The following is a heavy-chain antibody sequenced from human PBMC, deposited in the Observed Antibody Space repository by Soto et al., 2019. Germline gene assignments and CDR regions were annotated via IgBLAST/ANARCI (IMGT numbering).Heavy chain of an antibody. CDR3: ASSGSYLMEDY. Sequence: QVQLVQSGAEVKKPGASVKVSCKASGYTFTSYGISWVRQAPGQGLEWMGWISAYNGNTNYAQKLQVRVTMTTDTATSTAYIELRSLRSDDTAVYYCASSGSYLMEDYWGQGTLVTVSS. J-gene: IGHJ4*02. D-gene: IGHD1-26*01. CDR2: ISAYNGNT. CDR1: GYTFTSYG. V-gene: IGHV1-18*01.